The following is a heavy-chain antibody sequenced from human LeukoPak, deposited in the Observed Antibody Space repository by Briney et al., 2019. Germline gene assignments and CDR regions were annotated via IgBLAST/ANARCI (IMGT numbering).Heavy chain of an antibody. D-gene: IGHD4-17*01. CDR1: GYTFTGYY. J-gene: IGHJ5*02. CDR3: AREDYGDYDNWFDP. V-gene: IGHV1-2*02. Sequence: PLASVKVSCKASGYTFTGYYMHWVRQAPGQGLEWMGWINPNSGGTNYAQKFQGRVTMTRDTSISTAYMELSRLRSDDTAVYYCAREDYGDYDNWFDPWGQGTLVTVSS. CDR2: INPNSGGT.